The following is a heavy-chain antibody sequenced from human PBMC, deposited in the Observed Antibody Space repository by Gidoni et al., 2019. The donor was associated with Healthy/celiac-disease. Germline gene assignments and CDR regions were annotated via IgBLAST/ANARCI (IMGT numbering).Heavy chain of an antibody. CDR2: ISSSSSYI. Sequence: EVKLVESGGGLVQPGGSLRLSRAASGFTFSRYHLNWVRQAPGTGLEWVSSISSSSSYIYYADSVKGRFTISRDNAKNSLYLQMNSLRAEDTAVYYCARDFTGGLAVAGTYPFDYWGQGTLVTVSS. D-gene: IGHD6-19*01. CDR1: GFTFSRYH. J-gene: IGHJ4*02. V-gene: IGHV3-21*01. CDR3: ARDFTGGLAVAGTYPFDY.